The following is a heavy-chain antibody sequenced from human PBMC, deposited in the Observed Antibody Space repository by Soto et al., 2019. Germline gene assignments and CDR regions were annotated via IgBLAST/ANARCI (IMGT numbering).Heavy chain of an antibody. D-gene: IGHD4-17*01. CDR2: IYYSGST. CDR1: GGSISSYY. V-gene: IGHV4-59*08. Sequence: SETLSLTCTVSGGSISSYYWSWIRQPPGKGLEWIGYIYYSGSTNYNPSIKSRVTISVDTSKNQFSLKLSSVTAADTAVYYCASVSEGYGDSRDYFDYWGQGTLVTVSS. CDR3: ASVSEGYGDSRDYFDY. J-gene: IGHJ4*02.